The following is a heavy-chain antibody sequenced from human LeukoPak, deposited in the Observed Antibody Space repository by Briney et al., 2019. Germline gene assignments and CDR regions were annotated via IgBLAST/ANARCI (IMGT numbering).Heavy chain of an antibody. V-gene: IGHV4-34*01. Sequence: SETLSLTCAVHGGSFSGYYWSWIRQPPGKGLEWIGEINHSGSTNYNPSLKSRVTISVDPSKNQFSLKLSSVSAADTAVYYCARGRYYYDSSGYYWGQGTLVTVSS. CDR3: ARGRYYYDSSGYY. D-gene: IGHD3-22*01. J-gene: IGHJ4*02. CDR1: GGSFSGYY. CDR2: INHSGST.